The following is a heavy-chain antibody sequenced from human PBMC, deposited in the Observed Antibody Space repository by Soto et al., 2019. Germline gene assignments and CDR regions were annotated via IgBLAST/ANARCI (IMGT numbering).Heavy chain of an antibody. J-gene: IGHJ6*02. Sequence: SVKVSCKASGGTFNKFAFSWVRQAPGQGFEWMGGIIPVFRSANYAQRFRGRITITADEYTSTVYLYLNDLRSDDTAVYYCARRYCASDNCPLFYYFVDLWGLGTMVTVSS. CDR2: IIPVFRSA. CDR3: ARRYCASDNCPLFYYFVDL. V-gene: IGHV1-69*13. D-gene: IGHD2-21*02. CDR1: GGTFNKFA.